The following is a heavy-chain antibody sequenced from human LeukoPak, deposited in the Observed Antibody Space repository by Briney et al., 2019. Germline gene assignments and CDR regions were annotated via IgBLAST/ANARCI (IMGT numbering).Heavy chain of an antibody. CDR3: ARGDIVVVPAARDYYYYYMDV. CDR1: GGTFSSYA. D-gene: IGHD2-2*01. V-gene: IGHV1-69*05. CDR2: IIPIFGTA. J-gene: IGHJ6*03. Sequence: GASVKVSCKASGGTFSSYAISWVRQAPGQGLEWMGGIIPIFGTANYAQKFQGRVRITTDESTSTAYMELSSLRSEDTAVYYCARGDIVVVPAARDYYYYYMDVWGKGTTVTVSS.